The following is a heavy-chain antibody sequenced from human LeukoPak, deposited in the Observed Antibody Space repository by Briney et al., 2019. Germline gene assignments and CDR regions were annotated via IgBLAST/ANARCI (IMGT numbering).Heavy chain of an antibody. Sequence: PGGSLRLSCAASGFTFSNYEMNWVRQAPGKGLEWVSYTSSSGRTTYYADSVKGRFTMSRDNAKNSLYLQMNSLRAEDTAVYYCAELGITMIGGVWGKGTTVTISS. V-gene: IGHV3-48*03. CDR1: GFTFSNYE. CDR3: AELGITMIGGV. J-gene: IGHJ6*04. CDR2: TSSSGRTT. D-gene: IGHD3-10*02.